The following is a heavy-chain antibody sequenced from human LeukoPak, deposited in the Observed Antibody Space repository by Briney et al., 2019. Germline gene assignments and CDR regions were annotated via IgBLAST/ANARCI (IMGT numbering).Heavy chain of an antibody. CDR1: GFTFAEYT. J-gene: IGHJ4*02. CDR2: ISWNGARI. V-gene: IGHV3-43*01. D-gene: IGHD6-19*01. Sequence: PGGSLRLSCAASGFTFAEYTMHWVRQAPGKGLEWVSLISWNGARIHYGDSVKGRFTISRDNSKNSLYLQMNSLRTEDTASYYCVKDLVAASEGVRGWYPMDHWGQGTLVTVSS. CDR3: VKDLVAASEGVRGWYPMDH.